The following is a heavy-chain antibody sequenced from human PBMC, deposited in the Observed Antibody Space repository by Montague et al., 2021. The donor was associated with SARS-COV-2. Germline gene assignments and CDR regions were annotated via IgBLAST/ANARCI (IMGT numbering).Heavy chain of an antibody. D-gene: IGHD3-22*01. J-gene: IGHJ3*02. CDR1: GGSISSGSYY. V-gene: IGHV4-61*02. CDR3: ARVPPYYYDSSGYYSGAFDI. CDR2: IYTSGIT. Sequence: TLSLTCTVSGGSISSGSYYWSWILQPAGKGLEWIGRIYTSGITNYNPSLKSRVTISVDTSKNQFSLKLSSVTAADTAVYYCARVPPYYYDSSGYYSGAFDIWGQGTMVTVSS.